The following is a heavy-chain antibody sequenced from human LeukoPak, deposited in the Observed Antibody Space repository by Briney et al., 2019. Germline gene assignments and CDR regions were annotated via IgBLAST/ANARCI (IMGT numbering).Heavy chain of an antibody. D-gene: IGHD6-19*01. CDR1: GYTFTGYY. V-gene: IGHV1-18*04. CDR2: ISNYNGNT. J-gene: IGHJ4*02. Sequence: ASVKVSCKASGYTFTGYYMHWVRQAPGQGLEWMGWISNYNGNTDYAQEFQGRVTMTTDTMTTTAYMELRSLKSDDTAVYYCARSGLGTGWSFSDFWGQGTLVTVSS. CDR3: ARSGLGTGWSFSDF.